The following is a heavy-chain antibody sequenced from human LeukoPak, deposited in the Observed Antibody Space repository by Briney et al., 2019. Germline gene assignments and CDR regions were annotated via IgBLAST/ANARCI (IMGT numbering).Heavy chain of an antibody. CDR1: GFTFSSYA. J-gene: IGHJ4*02. CDR2: ISSNGGST. CDR3: VKDFSRGNTTFDY. V-gene: IGHV3-64D*09. D-gene: IGHD4-23*01. Sequence: PGRSLRLSCAASGFTFSSYAMHWVRQAPGKGLEYVSAISSNGGSTYCADSVKGRFTISRDNSKNTLYLQMSSLRAEDTAVYYCVKDFSRGNTTFDYWGQGTLVTVSS.